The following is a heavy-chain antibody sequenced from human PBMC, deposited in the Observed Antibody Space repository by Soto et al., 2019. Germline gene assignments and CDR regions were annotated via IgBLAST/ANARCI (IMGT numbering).Heavy chain of an antibody. D-gene: IGHD2-21*01. Sequence: GGSLRLSCAASGFTFSSYAMSWVRQAPGKGLEWVSAISGSGGSTYYADSVKGRFTISRDNSKNTLYLQMNSLRAEDTAVYYCAKGAGAYCGGDCSQGAFDIWGQGTMVTVSS. J-gene: IGHJ3*02. CDR1: GFTFSSYA. CDR3: AKGAGAYCGGDCSQGAFDI. CDR2: ISGSGGST. V-gene: IGHV3-23*01.